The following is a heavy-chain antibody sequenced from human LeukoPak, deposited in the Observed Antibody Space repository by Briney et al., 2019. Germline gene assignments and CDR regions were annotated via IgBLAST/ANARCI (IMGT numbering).Heavy chain of an antibody. V-gene: IGHV3-21*01. CDR3: ARYCGSSRCPSYYHMDV. Sequence: GGSLRLSCAASGFTFTTYGMNWVRQAPGKGPEWVSSISSGSSYIYYADSLKGRFTISRDDAKNSLYLQMNSLRDEDTAVYYCARYCGSSRCPSYYHMDVWGKGTTVTVSS. D-gene: IGHD2-2*01. J-gene: IGHJ6*03. CDR2: ISSGSSYI. CDR1: GFTFTTYG.